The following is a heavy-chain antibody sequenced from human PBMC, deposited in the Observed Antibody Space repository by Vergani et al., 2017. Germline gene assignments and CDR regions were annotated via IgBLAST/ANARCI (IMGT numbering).Heavy chain of an antibody. D-gene: IGHD4-17*01. Sequence: QVQLVESGGGVVQPGTSLRLSCAASGFIFKNHGMQWVRQAPGKGLEWVALIWDDGSKKNYGDSMKGRFTISRDNSKDTLYLEMNSLRGEDSAVYYCVRGMTTETTDLDGFDIWGQGTMVSVSS. CDR2: IWDDGSKK. J-gene: IGHJ3*02. V-gene: IGHV3-33*01. CDR3: VRGMTTETTDLDGFDI. CDR1: GFIFKNHG.